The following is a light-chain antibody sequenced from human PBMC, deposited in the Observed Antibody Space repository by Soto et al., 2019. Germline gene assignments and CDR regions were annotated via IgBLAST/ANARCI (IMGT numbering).Light chain of an antibody. J-gene: IGLJ1*01. V-gene: IGLV2-14*03. CDR2: DII. CDR1: SSDVGAYIF. CDR3: VSFTTSRSYV. Sequence: QSVLTQPASVSGSPGRSITISCTGTSSDVGAYIFVSWYQQHPGKAPKLMIYDIINRPSGVSNRFSGSKSGNTASLTISGLQAEDEADYYCVSFTTSRSYVFGTGTKVTV.